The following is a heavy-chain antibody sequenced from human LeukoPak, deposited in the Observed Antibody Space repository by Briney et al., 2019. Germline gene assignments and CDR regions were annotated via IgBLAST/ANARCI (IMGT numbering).Heavy chain of an antibody. J-gene: IGHJ6*03. CDR1: GGSLSSGSYY. V-gene: IGHV4-61*01. Sequence: PSETLSLTCTVSGGSLSSGSYYWSWIRQPPGKGLEWIGYIYSSGSTNYNPSLKSRVTISADTSKNQFSLKLSSVTAADTAVYYCARGDYYYMDVWGKGTTVTVPS. CDR2: IYSSGST. D-gene: IGHD1-26*01. CDR3: ARGDYYYMDV.